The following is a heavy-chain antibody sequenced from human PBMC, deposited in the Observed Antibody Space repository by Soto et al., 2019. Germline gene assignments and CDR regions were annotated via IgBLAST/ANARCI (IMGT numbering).Heavy chain of an antibody. CDR3: TRDIGGKGAY. CDR2: IDEYGSTI. CDR1: GFTFSSYW. Sequence: EVQLVESGGGLVQPGGSLRLSCAASGFTFSSYWMHWVRQVPGKGLLWVSRIDEYGSTINYADSVKGRFTISRDNARYTLYLEMNSLRAEDTALYYCTRDIGGKGAYWGPGTLVTVSS. J-gene: IGHJ4*02. D-gene: IGHD3-10*01. V-gene: IGHV3-74*01.